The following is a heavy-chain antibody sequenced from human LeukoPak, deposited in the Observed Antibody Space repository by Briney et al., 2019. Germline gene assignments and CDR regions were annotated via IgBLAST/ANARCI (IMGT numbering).Heavy chain of an antibody. V-gene: IGHV3-48*01. CDR2: ISSSSSTI. D-gene: IGHD3-10*01. Sequence: PGGSLRPSCAASGFTFSSYSMNWVRQAPGKGLEWVSYISSSSSTIYYADSVKGRFTISRDNAKNSLYLQMNSLRAEDTAVYYCARDEVSYGSGSSLDYWGQGTLVTVSS. CDR1: GFTFSSYS. CDR3: ARDEVSYGSGSSLDY. J-gene: IGHJ4*02.